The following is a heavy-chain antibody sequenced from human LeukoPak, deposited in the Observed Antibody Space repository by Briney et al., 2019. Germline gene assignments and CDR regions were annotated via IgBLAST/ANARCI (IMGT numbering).Heavy chain of an antibody. Sequence: ASVKVSCKASGYTFTSYAMHWVRQAPGQRLEWMGWINAGNGNTKYSQKFQGRVTITRDTSASTAYMELSSLRSEDTAVYYCARRVVVLAAIVDWFDPWGQGTLVTVSS. J-gene: IGHJ5*02. CDR2: INAGNGNT. V-gene: IGHV1-3*01. CDR3: ARRVVVLAAIVDWFDP. CDR1: GYTFTSYA. D-gene: IGHD2-2*01.